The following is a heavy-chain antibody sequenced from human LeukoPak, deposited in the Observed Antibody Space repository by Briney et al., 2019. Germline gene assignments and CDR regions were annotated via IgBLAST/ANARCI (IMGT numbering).Heavy chain of an antibody. D-gene: IGHD4-11*01. CDR3: ARDLYRGYMDV. CDR1: GGSISSGDYY. J-gene: IGHJ6*03. V-gene: IGHV4-30-4*08. CDR2: IYYSGST. Sequence: TASQTLSLTCTVSGGSISSGDYYWSWIRQPPGKGLEWIGYIYYSGSTYYNPSLKSRVTISVDTSKNQFSLELSSVTAADTAVYYCARDLYRGYMDVWGKGTTVTVSS.